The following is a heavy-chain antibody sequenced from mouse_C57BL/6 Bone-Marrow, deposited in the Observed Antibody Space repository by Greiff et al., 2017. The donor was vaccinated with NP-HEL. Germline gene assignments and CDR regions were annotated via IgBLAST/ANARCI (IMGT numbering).Heavy chain of an antibody. V-gene: IGHV1-26*01. CDR2: INPNNGGT. J-gene: IGHJ2*01. D-gene: IGHD1-1*01. Sequence: EVQLQQSGPELVKPGASVKISCKASGYTFTDYYMNWVKQSHGKSLEWIGDINPNNGGTSYNQKFKSKATLTVDKSSSTAYMELRSLTSEYSAVYYCARYLSSGSSYDYFDYWGQGTTLTVSS. CDR3: ARYLSSGSSYDYFDY. CDR1: GYTFTDYY.